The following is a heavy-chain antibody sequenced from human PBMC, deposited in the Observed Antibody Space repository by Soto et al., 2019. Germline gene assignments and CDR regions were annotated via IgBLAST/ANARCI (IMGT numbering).Heavy chain of an antibody. CDR2: INHSGST. CDR1: GGSFSGYY. Sequence: AETLSLTCAVSGGSFSGYYWSWIRQLPGKGLEWIGEINHSGSTNYNPSLQSRVTISVDTSKNQFSLKLSSVTAADTAVYYCARRTTVTMGYYYYGMDVWGQGTTVTVSS. V-gene: IGHV4-34*01. D-gene: IGHD4-17*01. J-gene: IGHJ6*02. CDR3: ARRTTVTMGYYYYGMDV.